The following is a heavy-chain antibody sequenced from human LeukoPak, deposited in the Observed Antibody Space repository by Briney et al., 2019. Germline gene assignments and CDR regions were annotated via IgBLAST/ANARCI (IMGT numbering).Heavy chain of an antibody. J-gene: IGHJ4*02. Sequence: GGSLRLSCAASGLTFSNYAMSWVRQAPGKGLEWVSGISDSGGSTYYADSVKGRFIISRDNSKNTVYLQMNSLTADDTAVYYCAKTTVGYSSGRYPGWPADCWGQGTLVTVSS. CDR1: GLTFSNYA. CDR2: ISDSGGST. CDR3: AKTTVGYSSGRYPGWPADC. V-gene: IGHV3-23*01. D-gene: IGHD6-19*01.